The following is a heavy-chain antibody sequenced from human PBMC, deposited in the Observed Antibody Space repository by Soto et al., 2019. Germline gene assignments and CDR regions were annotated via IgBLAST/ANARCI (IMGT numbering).Heavy chain of an antibody. CDR1: GYTFTNYW. CDR3: AAASFYYGMDV. J-gene: IGHJ6*02. V-gene: IGHV5-51*01. D-gene: IGHD1-26*01. Sequence: EVQLVQSGAEVKKPGESLKISCKGSGYTFTNYWIGWVRQMPGKGLEWMGIIYPGDSDTKYNPSFQGQVTISADKSITTTYLQWSSLKASDTAIYYCAAASFYYGMDVWGQGTTVTVSS. CDR2: IYPGDSDT.